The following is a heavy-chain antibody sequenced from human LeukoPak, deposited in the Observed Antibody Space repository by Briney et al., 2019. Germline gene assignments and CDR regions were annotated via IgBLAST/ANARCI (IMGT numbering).Heavy chain of an antibody. D-gene: IGHD6-6*01. CDR2: IYYSGST. CDR3: ARRTYSSSDLFDY. V-gene: IGHV4-39*01. CDR1: GGSISSSSYY. Sequence: PSETLSLTCTVSGGSISSSSYYWGWIRQPPGKGLEWIGSIYYSGSTYYNPSLKSRVTISVDTSKNQFSLKLSSVTAADTAVYYCARRTYSSSDLFDYWGQGTLVTVSS. J-gene: IGHJ4*02.